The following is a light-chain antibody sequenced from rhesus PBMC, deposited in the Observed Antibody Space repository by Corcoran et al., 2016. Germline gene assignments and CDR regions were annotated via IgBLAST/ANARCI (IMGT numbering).Light chain of an antibody. Sequence: DIQMTQSPSSLSASVGDRATITCRAIQGISDYLSWYQQKPGKNPKRLIYASSPLESGVPSRFSGSGSGTDVTLTISNLQPEDFSTYYCLQGYSSPLTFGGGTKVESK. CDR1: QGISDY. V-gene: IGKV1-36*02. J-gene: IGKJ4*01. CDR2: ASS. CDR3: LQGYSSPLT.